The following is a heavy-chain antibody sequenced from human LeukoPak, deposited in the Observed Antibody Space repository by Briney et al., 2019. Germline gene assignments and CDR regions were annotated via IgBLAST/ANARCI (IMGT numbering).Heavy chain of an antibody. Sequence: GGSLRLSCAASGFAFSTYVMKWVRQAPGKGLRWISTIDRAGSSDTHYAESVKGRFTISRDNSKNTLYLQMNSLRAEDTAVYYCAIDVQDDLDYWGQGTQVTVSS. CDR2: IDRAGSSDT. V-gene: IGHV3-23*01. CDR3: AIDVQDDLDY. J-gene: IGHJ4*02. CDR1: GFAFSTYV. D-gene: IGHD1-1*01.